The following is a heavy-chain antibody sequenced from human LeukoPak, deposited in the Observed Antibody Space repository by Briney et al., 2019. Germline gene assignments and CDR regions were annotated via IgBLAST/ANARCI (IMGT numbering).Heavy chain of an antibody. CDR3: AKESSGDVPGAIFGVVIHSSGIFFAY. CDR2: ISGSGGST. D-gene: IGHD3-3*01. J-gene: IGHJ4*02. CDR1: GFTFSSYA. V-gene: IGHV3-23*01. Sequence: PGGSLRLSCAASGFTFSSYAMSWVRQAPGKGLEWVSAISGSGGSTYYADSVKGRFTISRDNSKNTLYLQMNSLRAEDTAVYYCAKESSGDVPGAIFGVVIHSSGIFFAYWGQGTLVTVSS.